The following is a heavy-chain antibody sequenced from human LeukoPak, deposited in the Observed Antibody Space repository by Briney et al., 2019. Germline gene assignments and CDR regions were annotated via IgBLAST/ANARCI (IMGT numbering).Heavy chain of an antibody. CDR3: ARDHAYRADY. CDR1: GFTFSNDW. CDR2: INQDESKK. V-gene: IGHV3-7*01. J-gene: IGHJ4*02. Sequence: GGSLRLSCAASGFTFSNDWMCWVRQAPGKGLEWVANINQDESKKYYADSVKGRFTISRDNAKNSLYLQMSSLTAEDTAVYYCARDHAYRADYWGQGTLVTVSS. D-gene: IGHD2-2*01.